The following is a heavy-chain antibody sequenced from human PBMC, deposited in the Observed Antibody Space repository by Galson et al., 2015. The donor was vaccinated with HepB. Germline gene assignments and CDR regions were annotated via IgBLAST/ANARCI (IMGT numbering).Heavy chain of an antibody. CDR2: IKQDGSEK. CDR3: ARATAMVYFDY. CDR1: GFTFSSYW. J-gene: IGHJ4*02. V-gene: IGHV3-7*03. Sequence: SLRLSCAASGFTFSSYWMSWVRQAPGKGLEWVANIKQDGSEKYYVDSVKGRFTISRDNAKNSLYLQMNSLRGEDTAVYYCARATAMVYFDYWGQGTLVTVSS. D-gene: IGHD5-18*01.